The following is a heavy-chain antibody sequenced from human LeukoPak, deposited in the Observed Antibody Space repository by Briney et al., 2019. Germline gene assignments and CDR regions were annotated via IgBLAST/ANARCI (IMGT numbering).Heavy chain of an antibody. Sequence: SETLSLTCTVSGGSISSYYWSWIRQPPGKGLEWIGYIYYSGSTNYNPSLKRRVTISVDTSKNQFSLELSSVTAADTAVYYCAREDYDSSGYHFDYWGQGTLVTVSS. CDR1: GGSISSYY. D-gene: IGHD3-22*01. CDR3: AREDYDSSGYHFDY. CDR2: IYYSGST. J-gene: IGHJ4*02. V-gene: IGHV4-59*01.